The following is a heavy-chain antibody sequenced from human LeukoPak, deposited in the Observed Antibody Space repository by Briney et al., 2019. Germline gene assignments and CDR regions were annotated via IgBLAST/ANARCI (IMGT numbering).Heavy chain of an antibody. CDR3: ARGTPNFDY. V-gene: IGHV3-48*02. J-gene: IGHJ4*02. CDR1: GFTFSSYS. CDR2: ISSSGGTL. Sequence: HPGGSLRLSCAASGFTFSSYSMNWVRQAPEKGLEWVSYISSSGGTLNYADSVKGRFTISRDNARNSLYLQVNSLRDEDTAVYYCARGTPNFDYWGQGTLVTVSS.